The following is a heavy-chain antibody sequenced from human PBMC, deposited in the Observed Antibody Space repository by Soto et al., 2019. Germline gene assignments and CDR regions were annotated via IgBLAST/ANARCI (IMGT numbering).Heavy chain of an antibody. Sequence: QVQLVESGGGVVQPGRSLRLSCAASGFTFSSYGMHWVRQAPGKGLEWVAVISYDGSNKYYADSVKGRFTISRDNSKNTLYLQMNSLRAEDTAVYYCAKAEREWYSSSWYSDYWGQGTLVTVSS. CDR2: ISYDGSNK. CDR1: GFTFSSYG. D-gene: IGHD6-13*01. J-gene: IGHJ4*02. CDR3: AKAEREWYSSSWYSDY. V-gene: IGHV3-30*18.